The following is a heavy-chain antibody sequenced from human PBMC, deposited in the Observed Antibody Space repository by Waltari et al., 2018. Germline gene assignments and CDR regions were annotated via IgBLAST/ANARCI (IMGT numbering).Heavy chain of an antibody. CDR2: IYYSGST. D-gene: IGHD3-3*01. CDR3: ARQGHYDFWTGYYLFDY. CDR1: GGSISNYY. J-gene: IGHJ4*02. V-gene: IGHV4-59*08. Sequence: QVQLQESGPGLVKPSETLSLTCTVSGGSISNYYWSWIRQSPGKGLEWIGSIYYSGSTNYNPSLKVRVTLSVDTSKNHFSLRLSSVTAADTALYYCARQGHYDFWTGYYLFDYWGQGTLVTVSS.